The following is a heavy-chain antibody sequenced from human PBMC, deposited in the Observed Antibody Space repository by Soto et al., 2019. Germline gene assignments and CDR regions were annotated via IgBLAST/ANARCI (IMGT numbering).Heavy chain of an antibody. CDR3: TRQSTGYCSSTSCPFDY. CDR2: IYYSGST. CDR1: GGSISSYS. Sequence: SETLSLTCTLSGGSISSYSWNWIRQPPGKGLEWIGYIYYSGSTNYNPSLKSRVTISVDTSKNQFSLKLSSVTAADTAVYYCTRQSTGYCSSTSCPFDYWGLGTVVTVSS. V-gene: IGHV4-59*08. J-gene: IGHJ4*02. D-gene: IGHD2-2*01.